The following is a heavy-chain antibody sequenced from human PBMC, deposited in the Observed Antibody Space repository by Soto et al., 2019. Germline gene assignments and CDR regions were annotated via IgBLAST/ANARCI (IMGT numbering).Heavy chain of an antibody. V-gene: IGHV3-30*18. J-gene: IGHJ4*02. Sequence: QVQLVESGGGVVQPGRSLRLSCAASGFTFSSFGMHWVRQAPGKGLEWVAVASYDGSYKYYADSVKGRFTISRDNSXXTLYLQMNSLRAEDTAVYYCAKERSVVATPPDFDYWGQGTLVTVSS. CDR2: ASYDGSYK. CDR1: GFTFSSFG. CDR3: AKERSVVATPPDFDY. D-gene: IGHD5-12*01.